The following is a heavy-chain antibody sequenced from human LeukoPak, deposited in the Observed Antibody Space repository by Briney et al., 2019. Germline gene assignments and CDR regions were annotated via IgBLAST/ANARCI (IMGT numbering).Heavy chain of an antibody. J-gene: IGHJ6*03. CDR2: MNPNSGNT. D-gene: IGHD2-2*02. Sequence: GASVKVSCKASGYTFTSYDINWVRQATGQGLEWMGWMNPNSGNTGYAQKFQGRVTMTRNTSITTAYMELSSLRSEDTAVYYCARGSCSSTSCYTICASYYYYYMDVWGKGTTVTVSS. CDR1: GYTFTSYD. V-gene: IGHV1-8*01. CDR3: ARGSCSSTSCYTICASYYYYYMDV.